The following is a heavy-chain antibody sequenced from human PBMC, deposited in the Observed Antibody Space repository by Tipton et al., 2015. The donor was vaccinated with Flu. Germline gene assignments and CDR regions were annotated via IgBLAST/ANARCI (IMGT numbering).Heavy chain of an antibody. CDR3: ARIPRDLGAPGID. J-gene: IGHJ4*02. Sequence: LRLSCTVSGGSISSDNHYWGWIRQPPGKGLEWIGSIHYSGSTYYSLSLKSRVTISQDKSKNQFSLKLTSMTAAETAFYYCARIPRDLGAPGIDWGQGTLVTVSS. CDR2: IHYSGST. V-gene: IGHV4-39*07. D-gene: IGHD6-13*01. CDR1: GGSISSDNHY.